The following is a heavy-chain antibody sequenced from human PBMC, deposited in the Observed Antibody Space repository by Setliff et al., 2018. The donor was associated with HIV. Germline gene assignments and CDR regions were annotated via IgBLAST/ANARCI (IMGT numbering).Heavy chain of an antibody. CDR3: ARLQKLDDIYYLDD. Sequence: SETLSLTCTVSGVSINSGDYFWSWIRQHPGKGLEWIGYISYRGTTYYNPSFKSRVTMSMDTSKNQVSLKLTSVTAADTAVHFCARLQKLDDIYYLDDWGQGTLVTVSA. CDR1: GVSINSGDYF. J-gene: IGHJ4*02. CDR2: ISYRGTT. D-gene: IGHD4-4*01. V-gene: IGHV4-31*03.